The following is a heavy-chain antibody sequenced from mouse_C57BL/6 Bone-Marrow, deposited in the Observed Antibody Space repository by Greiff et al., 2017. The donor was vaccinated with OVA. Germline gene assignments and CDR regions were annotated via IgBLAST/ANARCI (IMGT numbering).Heavy chain of an antibody. Sequence: QVTLKESGPGLLQPSQTLSLTCSFSGFSLSTFGMGVGWIRQPSGKGLEWLAHIWRDDDKYYNPALKSRLTISKDTAKNQVFLKIANVDTADTATYYCARIENTTVVATDYFDYWGQGTTLTVSS. CDR2: IWRDDDK. D-gene: IGHD1-1*01. J-gene: IGHJ2*01. CDR1: GFSLSTFGMG. V-gene: IGHV8-8*01. CDR3: ARIENTTVVATDYFDY.